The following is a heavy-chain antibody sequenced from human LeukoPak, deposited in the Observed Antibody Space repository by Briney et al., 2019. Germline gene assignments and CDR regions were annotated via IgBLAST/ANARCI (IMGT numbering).Heavy chain of an antibody. CDR1: GGTFSSYA. CDR3: ARELVTAIHFYFDY. J-gene: IGHJ4*02. D-gene: IGHD2-21*02. CDR2: IIPIFGTA. V-gene: IGHV1-69*05. Sequence: SVKVSCKASGGTFSSYAISWVRQAPGQGLEWMGRIIPIFGTANYAQKFQGRATITTDESTSTAYMELSSLRSEDTAVYYCARELVTAIHFYFDYWGQGTLVTVSS.